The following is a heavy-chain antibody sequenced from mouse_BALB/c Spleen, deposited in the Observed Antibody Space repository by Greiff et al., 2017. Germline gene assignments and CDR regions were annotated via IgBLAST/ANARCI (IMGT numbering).Heavy chain of an antibody. CDR3: ARPYYYGSSHYAMDY. D-gene: IGHD1-1*01. CDR2: IWGDGST. Sequence: VKVVESGPGLVAPSQSLSITCTVSGFSLTGYGVNWVRQPPGKGLEWLGMIWGDGSTDYNSALKSRLSISKDNSKSQVFLKMNSLQTDDTARYYCARPYYYGSSHYAMDYWGQGTSVTVSS. J-gene: IGHJ4*01. V-gene: IGHV2-6-7*01. CDR1: GFSLTGYG.